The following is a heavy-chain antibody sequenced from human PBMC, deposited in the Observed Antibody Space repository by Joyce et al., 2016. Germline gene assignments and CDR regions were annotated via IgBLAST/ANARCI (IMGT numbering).Heavy chain of an antibody. CDR3: ARARSWNYRTYFDY. CDR1: GGSMTSSSYY. V-gene: IGHV4-39*07. D-gene: IGHD1-7*01. Sequence: QLQLQESGPGLVKPSETLSLTCSVSGGSMTSSSYYLGWIRQPPGKGLGWIGSIYYSGSTYYNPSLKSRGTISLATSRNQFSLKLSSVTAADTAVYFCARARSWNYRTYFDYWGQGILVTVSS. J-gene: IGHJ4*02. CDR2: IYYSGST.